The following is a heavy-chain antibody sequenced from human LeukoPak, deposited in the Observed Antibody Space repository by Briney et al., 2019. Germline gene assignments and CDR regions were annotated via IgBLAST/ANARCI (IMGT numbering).Heavy chain of an antibody. CDR3: ARDPGYSGYDLVSWFDP. V-gene: IGHV1-2*02. CDR1: GYTFTGYY. CDR2: INPNSGGT. Sequence: ASVKVSCKASGYTFTGYYMHWVRQAPGQGLEWMGWINPNSGGTNYAQQFQGRATMTRDTSIGTAYMELSRLRSDDTAVYYCARDPGYSGYDLVSWFDPWGQGTLVTVSS. D-gene: IGHD5-12*01. J-gene: IGHJ5*02.